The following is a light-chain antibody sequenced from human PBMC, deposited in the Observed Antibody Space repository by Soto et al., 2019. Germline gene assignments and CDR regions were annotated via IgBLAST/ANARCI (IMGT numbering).Light chain of an antibody. CDR2: EGS. Sequence: QSALTQPASVSGSPGQSITISCTGTSRDVGAYKFVSWYQQHPGKAPKLMIYEGSKRPSGVSNRFSGSKSGNTASLTISGLQAEDEADYYCKSYTSSSTLVFGGGTKLTVL. J-gene: IGLJ3*02. CDR3: KSYTSSSTLV. V-gene: IGLV2-14*01. CDR1: SRDVGAYKF.